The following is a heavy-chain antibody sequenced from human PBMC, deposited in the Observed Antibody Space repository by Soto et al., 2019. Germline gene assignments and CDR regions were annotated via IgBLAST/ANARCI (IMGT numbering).Heavy chain of an antibody. CDR1: GFTFSSYA. CDR3: AKDYGSGTYSNYYYYMDV. CDR2: ISGSAGST. V-gene: IGHV3-23*01. Sequence: GGSLRLSCAVSGFTFSSYAMTWVRQAPGKGLEWVSSISGSAGSTYYADSVKGRFAISRDNSENTLYLQMNSLRAEDTAVYYCAKDYGSGTYSNYYYYMDVWGKGTTVTVSS. D-gene: IGHD3-10*01. J-gene: IGHJ6*03.